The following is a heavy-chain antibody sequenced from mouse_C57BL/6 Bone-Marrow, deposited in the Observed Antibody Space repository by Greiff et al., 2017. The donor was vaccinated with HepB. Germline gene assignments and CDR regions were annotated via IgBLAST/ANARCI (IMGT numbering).Heavy chain of an antibody. J-gene: IGHJ4*01. D-gene: IGHD2-2*01. CDR2: IDPEDGET. CDR1: GFNITDYY. V-gene: IGHV14-2*01. Sequence: VQLQQSGAELVKPGASVKLSCTASGFNITDYYMHWVKQRTEQGLEWIGRIDPEDGETKYAPKFQGKATITADTSSNTAYLQLSSLTSEDTAVYYGVLWLRRPFDYAMDYWGQGTSVTVSS. CDR3: VLWLRRPFDYAMDY.